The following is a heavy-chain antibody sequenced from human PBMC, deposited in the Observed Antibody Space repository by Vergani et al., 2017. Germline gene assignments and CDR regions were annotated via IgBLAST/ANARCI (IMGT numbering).Heavy chain of an antibody. V-gene: IGHV1-69-2*01. CDR3: ATGVRLNTVDSVKSDYYYFAMDV. D-gene: IGHD3-3*01. J-gene: IGHJ6*02. Sequence: EVRLTQSGPAVMKPGAAVKISCKVSGHTFIDYYIHWVQQAPGKGLQWVGLIDPVDGETKYAKKFQGRVTIAADTSADTAYLEVRNLRSEDTAVYFCATGVRLNTVDSVKSDYYYFAMDVWGQGTAVTVSS. CDR2: IDPVDGET. CDR1: GHTFIDYY.